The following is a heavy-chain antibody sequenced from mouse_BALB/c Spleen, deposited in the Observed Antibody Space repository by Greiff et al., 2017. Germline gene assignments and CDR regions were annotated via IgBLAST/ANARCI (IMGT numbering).Heavy chain of an antibody. J-gene: IGHJ4*01. CDR3: ARWRYDGDYYAMDY. V-gene: IGHV1-80*01. D-gene: IGHD2-14*01. CDR2: IYPGDGDT. Sequence: QVQLQQSGAELVRPGSSVKISCKASGYAFSSYWMNWVKQRPGQGLEWIGQIYPGDGDTNYNGKFKGKATMTADKSSSTAYMQLSSLTSEDSAVYFVARWRYDGDYYAMDYWGQGTSVTVSS. CDR1: GYAFSSYW.